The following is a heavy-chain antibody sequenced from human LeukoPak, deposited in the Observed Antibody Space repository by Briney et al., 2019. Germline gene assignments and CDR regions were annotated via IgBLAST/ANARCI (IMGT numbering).Heavy chain of an antibody. V-gene: IGHV3-48*01. CDR2: ISSSSSSTI. D-gene: IGHD3-10*01. J-gene: IGHJ4*02. CDR3: TASFQRSYFDY. Sequence: GGSLRLSCAASGFTFSSYSMNWVRQAPGKGLEWVSYISSSSSSTIYYADSVKGRFTISRDNSKNTLYLQMNSLRAEDTAVYYCTASFQRSYFDYWGQGTLVTVSS. CDR1: GFTFSSYS.